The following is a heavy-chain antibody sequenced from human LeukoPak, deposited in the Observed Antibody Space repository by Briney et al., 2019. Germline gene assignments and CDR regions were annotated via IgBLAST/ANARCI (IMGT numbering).Heavy chain of an antibody. D-gene: IGHD1-26*01. Sequence: SETLSLTCTVSGYSISSGYYWGWIRQPPGKGLEWIGSIYHSGSTNYNPSLKSRVTTSVDKSKNQFSLKLSSVTAADTAVYYCARDSGSYSSYYYMDVWGKGTTVTVSS. CDR1: GYSISSGYY. CDR3: ARDSGSYSSYYYMDV. J-gene: IGHJ6*03. CDR2: IYHSGST. V-gene: IGHV4-38-2*02.